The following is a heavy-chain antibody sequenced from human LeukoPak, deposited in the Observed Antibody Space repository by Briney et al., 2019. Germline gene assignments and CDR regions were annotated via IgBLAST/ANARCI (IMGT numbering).Heavy chain of an antibody. J-gene: IGHJ4*02. Sequence: GGSLRLSCAASGFTFSSYAMSWVRQAPGKGLEWVSAISGSGSSTYYADSVKGRFTISRDNSKNTLFLQMNSVRAENTAVYYCAKGRYDYVWGSYQDYWGQGTLATVPS. V-gene: IGHV3-23*01. CDR3: AKGRYDYVWGSYQDY. CDR1: GFTFSSYA. D-gene: IGHD3-16*02. CDR2: ISGSGSST.